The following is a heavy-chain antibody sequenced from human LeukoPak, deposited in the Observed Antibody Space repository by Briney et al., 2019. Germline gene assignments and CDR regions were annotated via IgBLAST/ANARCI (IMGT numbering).Heavy chain of an antibody. D-gene: IGHD3-10*01. CDR3: ARLWFGELFATPTFDY. J-gene: IGHJ4*02. CDR2: INHSGST. CDR1: GGSFSGYY. V-gene: IGHV4-34*01. Sequence: SETLSLTCAVYGGSFSGYYWSWIRQPPGKGLEWIGEINHSGSTNYNPSLKSRVTISVDTSKNQFSLKLSSVTAADTAVYYCARLWFGELFATPTFDYWGQGTLVTVSS.